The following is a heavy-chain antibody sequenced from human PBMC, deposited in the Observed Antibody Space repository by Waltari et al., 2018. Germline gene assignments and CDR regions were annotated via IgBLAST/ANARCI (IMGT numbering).Heavy chain of an antibody. CDR1: GFPFNTYW. J-gene: IGHJ6*02. V-gene: IGHV3-74*02. Sequence: EVQLVESGGDLVQPGGSLRLSCAGSGFPFNTYWMHWVRHVPGKGLVWVSRINPHGTSTNYADSVKGRFTISRDNAKNTLYLQMNSLRAEDTAVYYCARGHYDSSGYYLSYYYGLDVWGQGTTVTVSS. D-gene: IGHD3-22*01. CDR3: ARGHYDSSGYYLSYYYGLDV. CDR2: INPHGTST.